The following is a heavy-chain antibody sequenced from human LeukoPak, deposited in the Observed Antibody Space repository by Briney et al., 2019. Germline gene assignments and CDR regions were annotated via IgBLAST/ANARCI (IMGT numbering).Heavy chain of an antibody. CDR2: IYYSGST. D-gene: IGHD3-3*01. J-gene: IGHJ6*04. CDR1: GGSISSGGYY. Sequence: SETLSLTCTVSGGSISSGGYYWSWIRQHPGKGLEWIGYIYYSGSTYYNPSLKSRVTISVDTSKNQFSLKLSSVTAADTAVYYCARVFGPPGDYYYSGRDVWGKGPTVTVSS. CDR3: ARVFGPPGDYYYSGRDV. V-gene: IGHV4-31*03.